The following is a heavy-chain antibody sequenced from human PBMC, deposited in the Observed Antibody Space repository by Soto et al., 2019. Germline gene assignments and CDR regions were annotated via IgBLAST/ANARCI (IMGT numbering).Heavy chain of an antibody. CDR3: AHVNTIFGVVSMGNWFDP. V-gene: IGHV2-5*01. J-gene: IGHJ5*02. CDR1: GFSLSTSGVG. D-gene: IGHD3-3*01. CDR2: IYWNDDK. Sequence: QITLKESGPTLVKPTQTLTLTCTFSGFSLSTSGVGVGWIRQPPGKGLEWLALIYWNDDKRYSPSLKSRLTITKDTAKNQVVLTKTNMDPLDTATYYCAHVNTIFGVVSMGNWFDPGGQGTLVTVSS.